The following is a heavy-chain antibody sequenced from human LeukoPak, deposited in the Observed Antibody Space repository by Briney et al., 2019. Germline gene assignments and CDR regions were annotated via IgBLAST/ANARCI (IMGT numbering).Heavy chain of an antibody. D-gene: IGHD2-2*01. CDR2: IYYSGST. V-gene: IGHV4-39*01. CDR3: ARRPKYCSSTSCYGDY. J-gene: IGHJ4*02. CDR1: GGSISSSSYY. Sequence: SETLSLTCTVSGGSISSSSYYWGWIRQPPGKGLEWIGSIYYSGSTYYNPSLKSRVTISVDTSKNQFSLKLSSVTAADTDVYYCARRPKYCSSTSCYGDYWGQGTLVTVSS.